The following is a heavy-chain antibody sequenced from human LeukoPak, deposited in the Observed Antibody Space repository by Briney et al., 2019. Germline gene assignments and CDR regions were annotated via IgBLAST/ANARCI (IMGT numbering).Heavy chain of an antibody. Sequence: SETLSLTCTVSGGSISSYYWSWIRQPPGKGLEWIGYIYYSGSTNYNLSLKSRVTISVDTSKNQFSLKLSSVTAADTAVYYCARLDFWSGYPYDYWGQGTLVTVSS. J-gene: IGHJ4*02. CDR2: IYYSGST. CDR1: GGSISSYY. CDR3: ARLDFWSGYPYDY. D-gene: IGHD3-3*01. V-gene: IGHV4-59*01.